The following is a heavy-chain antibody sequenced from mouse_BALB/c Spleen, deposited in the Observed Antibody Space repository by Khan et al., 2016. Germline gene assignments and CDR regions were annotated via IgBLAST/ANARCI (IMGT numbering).Heavy chain of an antibody. CDR3: GRGGDYYIDY. V-gene: IGHV3-6*02. Sequence: EVQLQESGPGLVKPSQSLSLTCSVTGYSITSGYYWNWIRQFPGNKLEWMGYISYDGSNNYNPSLKNRISITRVTSKNQFFLKLNSVTPEDTATYDCGRGGDYYIDYWGQGTTLTVSS. J-gene: IGHJ2*01. CDR1: GYSITSGYY. CDR2: ISYDGSN.